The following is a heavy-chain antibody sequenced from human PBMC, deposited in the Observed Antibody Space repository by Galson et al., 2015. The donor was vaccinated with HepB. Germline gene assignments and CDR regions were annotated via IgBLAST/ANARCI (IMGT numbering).Heavy chain of an antibody. J-gene: IGHJ4*02. CDR2: ISWDGGST. Sequence: SLRLSCAASGFTFDDYTMHWVRQAPGKGLEWVSLISWDGGSTYYADSVKGRFTISRDNSKNSLYLQMNSLRTEDTALYYCAKDNERGRWIYPVVAATPDYWGQGTLVTVSS. CDR3: AKDNERGRWIYPVVAATPDY. V-gene: IGHV3-43*01. D-gene: IGHD2-15*01. CDR1: GFTFDDYT.